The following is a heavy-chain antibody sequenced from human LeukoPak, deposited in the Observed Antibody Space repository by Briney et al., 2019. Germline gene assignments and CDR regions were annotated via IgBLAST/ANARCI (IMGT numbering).Heavy chain of an antibody. CDR3: AREALTETTFGPYDY. CDR1: GFTFSSYE. V-gene: IGHV3-48*03. CDR2: ISSSGSTK. D-gene: IGHD4-17*01. J-gene: IGHJ4*02. Sequence: GGSLRLSCAASGFTFSSYEMNWVRQAPGKGLEWVSYISSSGSTKYYADSLMGRFTLSRDNAKKSLYLQMNSLRAEDTAVYYCAREALTETTFGPYDYWGQGTLATVSS.